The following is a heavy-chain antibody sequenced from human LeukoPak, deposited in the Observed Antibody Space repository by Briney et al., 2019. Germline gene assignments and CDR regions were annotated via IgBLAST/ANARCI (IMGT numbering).Heavy chain of an antibody. CDR2: INWNGGST. V-gene: IGHV3-20*04. CDR3: ARALETYYYDSSGYFDY. J-gene: IGHJ4*02. D-gene: IGHD3-22*01. CDR1: GFTFSTYS. Sequence: PGGSLRLSCAASGFTFSTYSMNWVRQTPGKGLEWVSGINWNGGSTGYADSVKGRFTISRDNAKNSLYLQMNSLRAEDTALYYCARALETYYYDSSGYFDYWGQGTLVTVSS.